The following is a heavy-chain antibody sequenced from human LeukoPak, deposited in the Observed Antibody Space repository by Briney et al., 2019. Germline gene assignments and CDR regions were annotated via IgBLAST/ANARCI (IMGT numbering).Heavy chain of an antibody. CDR3: ARADYSDYDLILHN. CDR2: TYYRSKWYT. Sequence: PSQTLSLTCAILGDSVSSDSAAWNWIRQSPSRGLEWLGRTYYRSKWYTFYAEAVKSRITINPDTSKNQFSLQLNSVTPDDTAVYYCARADYSDYDLILHNWGQGTLVTVSS. D-gene: IGHD5-12*01. CDR1: GDSVSSDSAA. V-gene: IGHV6-1*01. J-gene: IGHJ4*02.